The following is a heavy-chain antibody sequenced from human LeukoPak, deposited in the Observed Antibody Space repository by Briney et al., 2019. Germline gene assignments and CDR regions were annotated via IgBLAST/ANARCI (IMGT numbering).Heavy chain of an antibody. CDR2: ISCSGST. V-gene: IGHV4-61*02. CDR1: GDSISSGDYY. Sequence: TSETLSLTCTVSGDSISSGDYYWRWIRQPAGKGLEWLGCISCSGSTNYNPSLKSRLTISVDTSKNQFSLKLSSVTAADTAVYFCARGPYSYDSSGAFDIWGQGTMVTVSS. D-gene: IGHD3-22*01. J-gene: IGHJ3*02. CDR3: ARGPYSYDSSGAFDI.